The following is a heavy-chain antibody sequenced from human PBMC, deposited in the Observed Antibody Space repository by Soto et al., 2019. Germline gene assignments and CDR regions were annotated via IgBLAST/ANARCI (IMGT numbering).Heavy chain of an antibody. V-gene: IGHV4-39*01. Sequence: SETLSLTCTVSGGSISNSDYYWGWIRQPPGKGLEWIGSISYSGSTYYNPSLKSRVTISVDTSKNQFSLKLSSVTAADTAVYYCARVTPYYDILTGYLSRWIDPWGQGTLVTVSS. CDR2: ISYSGST. D-gene: IGHD3-9*01. CDR3: ARVTPYYDILTGYLSRWIDP. J-gene: IGHJ5*02. CDR1: GGSISNSDYY.